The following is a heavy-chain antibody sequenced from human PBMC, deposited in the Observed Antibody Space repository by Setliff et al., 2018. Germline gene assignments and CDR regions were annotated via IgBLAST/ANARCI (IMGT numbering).Heavy chain of an antibody. Sequence: SETLSLTCSVSGVSVSDYYWSWIRQPAGRGLEYIGRIYTSWATNYSPSVRGRVTISVDHLKNQVSLNLKSVTAADTAVYFCAGATGVTYTWYFEHWGQGSMVTVSS. D-gene: IGHD2-21*02. CDR2: IYTSWAT. CDR1: GVSVSDYY. CDR3: AGATGVTYTWYFEH. V-gene: IGHV4-4*07. J-gene: IGHJ1*01.